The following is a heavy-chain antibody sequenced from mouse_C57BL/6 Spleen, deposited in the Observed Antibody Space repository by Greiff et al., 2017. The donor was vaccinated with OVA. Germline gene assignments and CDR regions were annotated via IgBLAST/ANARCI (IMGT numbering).Heavy chain of an antibody. D-gene: IGHD1-1*01. CDR2: INPGSGGT. CDR1: GYAFTNYL. V-gene: IGHV1-54*01. J-gene: IGHJ1*03. Sequence: QVQLQQSGAELVRPGTSVKVSCKASGYAFTNYLIEWVKQRPGQGLEWIGVINPGSGGTNYNEKFKGKATLTADKSSSTAYMQLSSLTSEDSAVYFCARGVTTDWYCDVWGTGTTVTVSS. CDR3: ARGVTTDWYCDV.